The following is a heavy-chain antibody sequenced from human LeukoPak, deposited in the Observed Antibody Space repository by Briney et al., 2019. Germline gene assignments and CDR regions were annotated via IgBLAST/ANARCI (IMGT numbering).Heavy chain of an antibody. Sequence: GGSLRLSCSASGFTFSTFPMHWVRQAPGKGLEYFSAISRNGDTTYYADSVKGRFTVSRDNSKNTLYLQMNSLRVEDTGVYYCVKKFTNILYSDYWGQGTLVTVSS. CDR3: VKKFTNILYSDY. J-gene: IGHJ4*02. CDR2: ISRNGDTT. CDR1: GFTFSTFP. V-gene: IGHV3-64D*06. D-gene: IGHD2-8*01.